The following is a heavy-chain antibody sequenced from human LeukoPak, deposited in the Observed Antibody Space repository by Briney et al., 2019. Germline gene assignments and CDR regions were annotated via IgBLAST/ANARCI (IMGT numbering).Heavy chain of an antibody. CDR1: GFSVGSNY. J-gene: IGHJ4*02. CDR2: IFSRGST. Sequence: GSLRLSCAASGFSVGSNYMNWVRQAPGKGLECVSVIFSRGSTYYADSVKGRFTISRHNSENTLYLQINSLRVEDTAVYYCTSSSPTSYSDYWGQGTLVTVSS. CDR3: TSSSPTSYSDY. V-gene: IGHV3-53*04. D-gene: IGHD6-13*01.